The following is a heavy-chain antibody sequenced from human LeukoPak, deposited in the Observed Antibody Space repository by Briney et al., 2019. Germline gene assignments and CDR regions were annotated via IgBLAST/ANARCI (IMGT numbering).Heavy chain of an antibody. V-gene: IGHV3-7*01. Sequence: PGGSLRLSCAASGFTFSSYWMSWVRQAPGKGLEWVANIKQDGSEKYYVDSVKGRFTISRDNAKNSLYLQMNSLRAEDTAVYYCAREGFGEVRYYYYYMDVWGKGTTVTVSS. CDR2: IKQDGSEK. CDR1: GFTFSSYW. J-gene: IGHJ6*03. CDR3: AREGFGEVRYYYYYMDV. D-gene: IGHD3-3*01.